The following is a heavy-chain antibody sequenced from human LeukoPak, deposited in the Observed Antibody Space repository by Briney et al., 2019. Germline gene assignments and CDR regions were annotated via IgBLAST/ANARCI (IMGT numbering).Heavy chain of an antibody. J-gene: IGHJ4*02. CDR2: IIPIFGTA. CDR3: AREFEYYYDSSGWNYFDY. Sequence: SVKVSCKASGGTFSGYAISWVRQAPGQGLEWMGGIIPIFGTANYTQKFQGRVTITTDESTSTAYMELSSLRSEDTAVYYCAREFEYYYDSSGWNYFDYWGQGTLVTVSS. D-gene: IGHD3-22*01. V-gene: IGHV1-69*05. CDR1: GGTFSGYA.